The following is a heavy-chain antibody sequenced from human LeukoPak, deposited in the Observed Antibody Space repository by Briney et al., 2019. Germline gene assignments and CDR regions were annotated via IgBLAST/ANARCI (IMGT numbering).Heavy chain of an antibody. CDR3: ARDRIVGPMDSAFDI. D-gene: IGHD1-26*01. CDR1: GATFTSKT. CDR2: IIPMYDIK. Sequence: SVKVSCKASGATFTSKTISWVRQAPGQGLEWMGRIIPMYDIKDYAQKFQGRVTITADKSTSTAYMELSSLTSEDTAVYYCARDRIVGPMDSAFDIWGQGTMVTVSP. J-gene: IGHJ3*02. V-gene: IGHV1-69*04.